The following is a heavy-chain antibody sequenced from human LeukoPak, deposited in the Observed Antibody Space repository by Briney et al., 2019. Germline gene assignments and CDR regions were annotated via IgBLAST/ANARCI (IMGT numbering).Heavy chain of an antibody. J-gene: IGHJ6*02. CDR1: GFTFDDYG. D-gene: IGHD3-10*01. CDR3: VRDYYGSGTYQGNYYYGMDV. CDR2: ISGSGDDT. Sequence: GGSLRLSCAASGFTFDDYGMSWVRQAPGKGLEWVSGISGSGDDTYYTDSVKGRFTISRDNSNNTMYLQMNNLRSEDTAVYFCVRDYYGSGTYQGNYYYGMDVWGHGTTVTVSS. V-gene: IGHV3-23*01.